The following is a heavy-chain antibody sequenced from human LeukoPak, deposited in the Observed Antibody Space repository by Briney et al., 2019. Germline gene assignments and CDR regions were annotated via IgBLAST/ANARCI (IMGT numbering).Heavy chain of an antibody. Sequence: PSETLSLTCTVSGVSVSSGSSYWSWIRQPPGKGLEWIAYIYYTGSTNYNPSLKSQATISVDTSKNQFSLNLRSVTAADTAVCYCARDPYGMDVWGKGTTVTVSS. V-gene: IGHV4-61*01. J-gene: IGHJ6*04. CDR1: GVSVSSGSSY. CDR2: IYYTGST. CDR3: ARDPYGMDV.